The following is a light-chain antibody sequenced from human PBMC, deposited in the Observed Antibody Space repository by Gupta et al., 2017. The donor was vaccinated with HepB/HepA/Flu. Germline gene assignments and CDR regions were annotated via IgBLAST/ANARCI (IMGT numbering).Light chain of an antibody. CDR3: MQCIQWPLT. V-gene: IGKV2-30*02. CDR2: KVS. CDR1: QSLAHSDGNTY. Sequence: DVEMTQSPLPLSVTLGTPSPIPCRSSQSLAHSDGNTYLSWFQQRPGQSPRRLIYKVSQRDSGIPDRFRGSGSGTDFTLKSSRVEADDVGVYYCMQCIQWPLTFGQGTKVEIK. J-gene: IGKJ1*01.